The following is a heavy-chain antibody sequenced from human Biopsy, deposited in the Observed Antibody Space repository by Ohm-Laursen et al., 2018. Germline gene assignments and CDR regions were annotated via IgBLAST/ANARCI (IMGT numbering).Heavy chain of an antibody. CDR3: ARGGCFAYSTFDY. CDR1: GFIFSSAW. Sequence: LSLTCAASGFIFSSAWMHWVRQAPGQGLVWVSCISSDGSTTYAESVKGRFTISRDNAKNTLYLQMNSLRAEDTAVYYCARGGCFAYSTFDYWGQGALVTVSS. CDR2: ISSDGST. D-gene: IGHD4-11*01. J-gene: IGHJ4*02. V-gene: IGHV3-74*01.